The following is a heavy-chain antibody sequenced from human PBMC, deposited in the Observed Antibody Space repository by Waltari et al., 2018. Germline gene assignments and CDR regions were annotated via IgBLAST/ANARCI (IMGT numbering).Heavy chain of an antibody. J-gene: IGHJ4*02. D-gene: IGHD2-21*01. CDR3: ARESTYCGGDCYPSFDY. V-gene: IGHV1-69*10. CDR2: IIPILGIA. CDR1: GGTFSSYA. Sequence: QVQLVQSGAEVKKPGSSVKVSCKASGGTFSSYAISWVRQAPGQGLEWMGGIIPILGIANYAQKFQGRVTITADKSTSTAYMELSSLRSEDTAVYYCARESTYCGGDCYPSFDYWGQGTLVTVSS.